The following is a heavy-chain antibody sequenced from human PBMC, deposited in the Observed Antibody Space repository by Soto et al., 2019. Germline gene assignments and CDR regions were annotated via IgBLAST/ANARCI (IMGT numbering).Heavy chain of an antibody. J-gene: IGHJ6*02. CDR1: GGTFSSSA. CDR2: IIPLFRTP. CDR3: ARDNDRLQLGGNYYYILDV. Sequence: QVQLVQSGAEMKEPGSSVKVSCKTSGGTFSSSAISWLRQAPGQGLEWMGGIIPLFRTPDYAQKFQGRVTIAADESTSTASRELSTLRSEDTAVYYCARDNDRLQLGGNYYYILDVWGQGTTITVSS. D-gene: IGHD4-4*01. V-gene: IGHV1-69*12.